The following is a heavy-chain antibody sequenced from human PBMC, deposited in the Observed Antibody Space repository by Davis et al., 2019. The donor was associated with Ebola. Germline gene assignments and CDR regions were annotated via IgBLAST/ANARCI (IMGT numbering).Heavy chain of an antibody. Sequence: SVKVSCKASGYTFTSYGISWVRQAPGQGLEWMGRIIPILGIANYAQKFQGRVTITADKSTSTAYMELSSLRSEDTAVYYCARVSAQYSSGWYLDYWGQGTLVTVSS. J-gene: IGHJ4*02. V-gene: IGHV1-69*04. CDR2: IIPILGIA. D-gene: IGHD6-19*01. CDR1: GYTFTSYG. CDR3: ARVSAQYSSGWYLDY.